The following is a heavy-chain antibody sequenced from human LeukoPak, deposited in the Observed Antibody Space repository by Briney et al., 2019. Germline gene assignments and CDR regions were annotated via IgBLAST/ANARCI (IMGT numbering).Heavy chain of an antibody. V-gene: IGHV3-7*01. CDR3: ARGLRIAAAGSS. CDR1: GFTFPSYA. D-gene: IGHD6-13*01. CDR2: IKQDGSEK. J-gene: IGHJ5*02. Sequence: GGSLRLSCAASGFTFPSYAMSWVRQAPGKGLEWVANIKQDGSEKYYVDSVKGRFTISRDNAKNSLYLQMNSLRAEDTAVYYCARGLRIAAAGSSWGQGTLVTVSS.